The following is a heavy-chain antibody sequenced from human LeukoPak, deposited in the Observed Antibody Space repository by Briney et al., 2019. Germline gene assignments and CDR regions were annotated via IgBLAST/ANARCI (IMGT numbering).Heavy chain of an antibody. D-gene: IGHD3-16*01. Sequence: SETLSLTCAVYGGSFSGYYWSWIRQPPGKGLEWIGEINHSGSTNYNPSLKSRVTISVDTSKNRFSLKLSSVTAADTAVYYCARGTGGLDYWGQGTLVTVSS. CDR3: ARGTGGLDY. J-gene: IGHJ4*02. CDR2: INHSGST. CDR1: GGSFSGYY. V-gene: IGHV4-34*01.